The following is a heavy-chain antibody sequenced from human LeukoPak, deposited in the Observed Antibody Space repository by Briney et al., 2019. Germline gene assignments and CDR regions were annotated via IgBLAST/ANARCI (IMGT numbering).Heavy chain of an antibody. CDR2: ISNNGGSS. CDR1: GFTFSIYS. Sequence: GGSLRLSCAASGFTFSIYSMNWVRQAPGKGLEYVSGISNNGGSSFYADSVKGRFTISRDNSKNTLYLQMSSLRAEDTAVYYCVKITSVTGGDCWGQGTRLTVSS. CDR3: VKITSVTGGDC. V-gene: IGHV3-64D*09. D-gene: IGHD1-14*01. J-gene: IGHJ4*02.